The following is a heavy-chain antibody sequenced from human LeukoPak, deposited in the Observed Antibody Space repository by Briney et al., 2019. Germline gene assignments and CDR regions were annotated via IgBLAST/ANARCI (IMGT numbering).Heavy chain of an antibody. CDR1: GCTFTSYA. CDR3: ARSIVVVPAALDY. J-gene: IGHJ4*02. CDR2: INAGNGNT. D-gene: IGHD2-2*01. Sequence: ASVKVSCKASGCTFTSYAMHWVRQAPGQRLEWMGWINAGNGNTKYSQKFQGRVTITRDTSASTAYMELSSLRSEDTAVYYCARSIVVVPAALDYWGQGTLVTVSS. V-gene: IGHV1-3*01.